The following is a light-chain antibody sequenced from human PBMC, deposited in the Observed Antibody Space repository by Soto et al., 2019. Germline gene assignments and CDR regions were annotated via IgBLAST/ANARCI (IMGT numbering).Light chain of an antibody. CDR1: TSDVGGYNY. CDR3: SSYTSSNTPYV. J-gene: IGLJ1*01. Sequence: QSALTQPASVSGSPGQSITLSCTGTTSDVGGYNYVSWYQQHPGRAPQLIIYEVINRPSGVSDRFSGSKSGNTASLTISGLLAEDVADYYCSSYTSSNTPYVFGTGTKLTVL. CDR2: EVI. V-gene: IGLV2-14*01.